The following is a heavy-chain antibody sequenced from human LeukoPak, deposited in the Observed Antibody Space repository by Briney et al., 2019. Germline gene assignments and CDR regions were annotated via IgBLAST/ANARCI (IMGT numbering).Heavy chain of an antibody. J-gene: IGHJ6*03. Sequence: GGSLRLSCAASGFTFDDYGMNWVRQAPGEGLEWVSCINWNGGSAGYADSVNGRFSISRANAKNTLYLQMNSLRADDTAFYYCASSRTLYYYYYMDVWGKGTTVTVAS. CDR2: INWNGGSA. D-gene: IGHD2-2*01. V-gene: IGHV3-20*04. CDR1: GFTFDDYG. CDR3: ASSRTLYYYYYMDV.